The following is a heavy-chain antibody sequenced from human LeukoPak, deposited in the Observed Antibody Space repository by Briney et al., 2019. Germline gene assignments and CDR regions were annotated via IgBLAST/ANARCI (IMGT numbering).Heavy chain of an antibody. V-gene: IGHV3-30*01. Sequence: GGSLRLSCAASGFTFSSYAMHWVRQAPGKGLEWVAVISYDGSNKYYADSVKGRFTISRDNSKNTLYLQMNSLRAEDTAVYYCARDAYYYDSSGYYCDYWGQGTLVTVSS. D-gene: IGHD3-22*01. J-gene: IGHJ4*02. CDR1: GFTFSSYA. CDR3: ARDAYYYDSSGYYCDY. CDR2: ISYDGSNK.